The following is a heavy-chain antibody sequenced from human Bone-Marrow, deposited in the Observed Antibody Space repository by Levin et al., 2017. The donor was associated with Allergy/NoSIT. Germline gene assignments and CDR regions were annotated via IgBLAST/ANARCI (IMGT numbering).Heavy chain of an antibody. D-gene: IGHD2-15*01. CDR3: ASHREYCVTTTACYIAFDL. J-gene: IGHJ3*01. CDR2: ISSGSSYI. V-gene: IGHV3-21*06. Sequence: LSLTCVGSGLRFRDYNMNWVRRAPGKGLEWVASISSGSSYIFYADSMKGRFTISRDNARNSLFLQMNGLTVDDAGVYFCASHREYCVTTTACYIAFDLWGQGTTVTVSS. CDR1: GLRFRDYN.